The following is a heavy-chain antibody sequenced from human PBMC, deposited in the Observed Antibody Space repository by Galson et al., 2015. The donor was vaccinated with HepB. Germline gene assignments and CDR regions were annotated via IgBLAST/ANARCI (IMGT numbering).Heavy chain of an antibody. CDR3: AREMATNDGFDI. D-gene: IGHD5-24*01. Sequence: SVKVPCKASGSTSTSYGINCVRQAPGQGLEWMGWISAYNGNTNYAQRLQGRVTMTTDTSTNTAYMELRSLRSDDTAVYYCAREMATNDGFDIWGQGTMVTVSP. CDR1: GSTSTSYG. CDR2: ISAYNGNT. V-gene: IGHV1-18*01. J-gene: IGHJ3*02.